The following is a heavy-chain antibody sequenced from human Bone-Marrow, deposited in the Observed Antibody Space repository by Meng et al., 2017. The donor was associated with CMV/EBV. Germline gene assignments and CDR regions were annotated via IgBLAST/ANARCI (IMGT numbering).Heavy chain of an antibody. J-gene: IGHJ6*02. CDR1: GFTFDNYA. Sequence: SLKISCAASGFTFDNYAMHWVRQAPGEGLGWVSGISWNSGSIGYAVSLKGRFTISRDNTKNSLYLQMNSLRAEDTAVYYCARDGRRDFWSGNYYYYYGMDVWGQGTTVTVSS. CDR2: ISWNSGSI. CDR3: ARDGRRDFWSGNYYYYYGMDV. V-gene: IGHV3-9*01. D-gene: IGHD3-3*01.